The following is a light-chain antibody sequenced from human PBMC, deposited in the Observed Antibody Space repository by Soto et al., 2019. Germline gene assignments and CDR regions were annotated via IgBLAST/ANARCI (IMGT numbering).Light chain of an antibody. Sequence: DIQMTQSPSSLSASVGDRVTITCQARQDISNYLNWYQQKPGKAAKLLIYDASNLETGVPSRFSGSGSGTDFTFTISSLQPEDIATYYCQQYDNLPLTFGGGTKVESK. CDR2: DAS. J-gene: IGKJ4*01. CDR3: QQYDNLPLT. CDR1: QDISNY. V-gene: IGKV1-33*01.